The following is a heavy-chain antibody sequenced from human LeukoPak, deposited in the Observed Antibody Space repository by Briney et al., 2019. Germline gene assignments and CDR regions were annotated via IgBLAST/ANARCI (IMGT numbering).Heavy chain of an antibody. CDR2: ISYDGSNK. V-gene: IGHV3-30*04. CDR3: ARAALRYFDWLAGMDV. Sequence: GGSLRLSRAASGFTFSSYAMHWVRQAPGKGLVWVAVISYDGSNKYYADSVKGRFTISRDNSKNTLYLQMNSLRAEDTAVYYCARAALRYFDWLAGMDVWGKGTTVTVSS. CDR1: GFTFSSYA. J-gene: IGHJ6*04. D-gene: IGHD3-9*01.